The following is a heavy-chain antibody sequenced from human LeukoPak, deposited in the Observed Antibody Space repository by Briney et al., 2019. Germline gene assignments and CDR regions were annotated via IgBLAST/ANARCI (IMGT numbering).Heavy chain of an antibody. V-gene: IGHV4-59*11. D-gene: IGHD3-10*01. Sequence: SETLSLTCTVSGGSISSHYWSWIRQPPGKGLEWIGYIYYSGSTNYNPSLKSRVTISVDTSKNQFSLKLSSVTAADTAVYYCARSVYGSGSYYNFDYWGQGTLVTVSS. CDR1: GGSISSHY. CDR2: IYYSGST. CDR3: ARSVYGSGSYYNFDY. J-gene: IGHJ4*02.